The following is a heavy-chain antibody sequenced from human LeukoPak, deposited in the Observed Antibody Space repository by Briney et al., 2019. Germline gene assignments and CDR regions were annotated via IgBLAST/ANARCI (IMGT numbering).Heavy chain of an antibody. CDR2: ISSSSSYK. Sequence: GGSLRLSCAASGFTFSSYSMNWVRQAPGKGLAWVSSISSSSSYKYYADSVKGRFTISRDNAKNSLYLQMNSLRAEDTAVYYCARDASQIGGDCPDYWGQGTLVTVSS. V-gene: IGHV3-21*06. CDR1: GFTFSSYS. J-gene: IGHJ4*02. D-gene: IGHD2-21*02. CDR3: ARDASQIGGDCPDY.